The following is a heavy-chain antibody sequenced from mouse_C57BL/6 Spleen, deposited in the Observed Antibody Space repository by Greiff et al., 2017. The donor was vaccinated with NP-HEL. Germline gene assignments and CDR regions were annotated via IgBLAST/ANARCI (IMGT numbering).Heavy chain of an antibody. CDR2: IFPGSGST. J-gene: IGHJ4*01. V-gene: IGHV1-75*01. CDR3: ARNGYYGSSYRAMDY. D-gene: IGHD1-1*01. Sequence: VQLQQSGPELVKPGASVKISCKASGYTFTDYYINWVKQRPGQGLEWIGWIFPGSGSTYYNEKFKGKATLTVDKSSSTAYMLLSSLTSEDSAVYFCARNGYYGSSYRAMDYWGQGTSVTVSS. CDR1: GYTFTDYY.